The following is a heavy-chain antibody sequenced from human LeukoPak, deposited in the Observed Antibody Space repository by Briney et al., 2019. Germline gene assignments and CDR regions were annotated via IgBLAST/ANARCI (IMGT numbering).Heavy chain of an antibody. CDR2: INHSGST. D-gene: IGHD5-18*01. V-gene: IGHV4-34*01. CDR3: ARGGNTGMVKPAGYFDY. CDR1: GGSFSGYY. Sequence: SETLSLTCAVYGGSFSGYYWSWIRQPPGKGLEWIGEINHSGSTNYNPSLKSRVTISVDTSKNQFSLKLSSVTAADTAVYYCARGGNTGMVKPAGYFDYWGQGALVSVSS. J-gene: IGHJ4*02.